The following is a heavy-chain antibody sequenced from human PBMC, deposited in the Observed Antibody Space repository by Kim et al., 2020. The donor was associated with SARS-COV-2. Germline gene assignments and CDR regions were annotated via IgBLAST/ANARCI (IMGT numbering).Heavy chain of an antibody. Sequence: SETLSLTCAVYGGSFSGYYWSWIRQPPGKGLEWIGEINHSGSTNYNPSLKSRVTISVDTSKNQFSLKLSSVTAADTAVYYCARGVSNYDSSGYYRVGVFDYWGQGTLVTVSS. CDR1: GGSFSGYY. CDR3: ARGVSNYDSSGYYRVGVFDY. D-gene: IGHD3-22*01. CDR2: INHSGST. J-gene: IGHJ4*02. V-gene: IGHV4-34*01.